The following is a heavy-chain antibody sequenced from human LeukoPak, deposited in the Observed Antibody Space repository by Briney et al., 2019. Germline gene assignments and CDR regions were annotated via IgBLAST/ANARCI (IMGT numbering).Heavy chain of an antibody. CDR1: GGTFSSYA. Sequence: SVKVSCKASGGTFSSYAISWVRQAPGQGLEWMGRIIPILGIANYAQKFQGRVTITADKSTSTAYMELSSLRSEDTAVYYCARGPPRPSVSMDVWGQGTTVTVSS. J-gene: IGHJ6*02. V-gene: IGHV1-69*04. CDR3: ARGPPRPSVSMDV. CDR2: IIPILGIA.